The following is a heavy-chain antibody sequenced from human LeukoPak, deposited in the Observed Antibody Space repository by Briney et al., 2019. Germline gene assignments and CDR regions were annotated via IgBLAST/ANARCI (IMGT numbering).Heavy chain of an antibody. Sequence: SETLSLTCAVYGGSFSGYYWSWLRQHPGKGLEWIGYIYYSGSTYYNPSLKSRVTISVDTSKNQFSLKLSSVTAADTAVYYCAREGCTNGVCYRRGGAFDIWGQGTMVTVSS. CDR1: GGSFSGYY. D-gene: IGHD2-8*01. CDR2: IYYSGST. V-gene: IGHV4-31*11. J-gene: IGHJ3*02. CDR3: AREGCTNGVCYRRGGAFDI.